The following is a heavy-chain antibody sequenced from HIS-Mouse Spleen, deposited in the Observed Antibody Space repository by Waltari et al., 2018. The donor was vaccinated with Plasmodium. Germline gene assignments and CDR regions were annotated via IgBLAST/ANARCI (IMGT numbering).Heavy chain of an antibody. D-gene: IGHD1-26*01. V-gene: IGHV4-39*01. CDR1: GGSISSSSYY. CDR3: ARRGGSYYYFDY. CDR2: IDYSG. J-gene: IGHJ4*02. Sequence: QLQLQESGPGLVKPSETLSLTCTVSGGSISSSSYYWGWIRQPPGKGLEWIGGIDYSGGTISVDTSKNQFSLRLSFVTAADTAVDYCARRGGSYYYFDYWGQGTLVTVSS.